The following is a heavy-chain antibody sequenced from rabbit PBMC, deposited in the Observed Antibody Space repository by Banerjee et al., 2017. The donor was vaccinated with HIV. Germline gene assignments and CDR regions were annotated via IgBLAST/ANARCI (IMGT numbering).Heavy chain of an antibody. CDR1: GSDISSNA. V-gene: IGHV1S45*01. CDR2: INTASGIT. D-gene: IGHD4-1*01. CDR3: ARDLAGVVGWNLNL. Sequence: QEQLVESGGGLVQPEGSLTLTCKASGSDISSNAMCWVRQAPGKGLELIACINTASGITYYASWAKGRFTISKTSSTTVTLQMTSLTAADTATYFCARDLAGVVGWNLNLWGQGTLVTVS. J-gene: IGHJ4*01.